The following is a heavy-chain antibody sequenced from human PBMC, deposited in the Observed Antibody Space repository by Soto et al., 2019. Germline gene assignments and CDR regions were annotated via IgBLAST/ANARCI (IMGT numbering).Heavy chain of an antibody. V-gene: IGHV1-3*01. CDR1: GHTFTSYA. CDR2: INAGNGNT. Sequence: QVQLVQSGAEVKKPGASVKVSCKASGHTFTSYAMHWVRQAPGQRLEWMGWINAGNGNTKYSQKFQGRVTITRDTSASTAYMELSSLRSEDTDVYYCASGAQWMGAFDIWGQGTMVTVSS. D-gene: IGHD6-19*01. J-gene: IGHJ3*02. CDR3: ASGAQWMGAFDI.